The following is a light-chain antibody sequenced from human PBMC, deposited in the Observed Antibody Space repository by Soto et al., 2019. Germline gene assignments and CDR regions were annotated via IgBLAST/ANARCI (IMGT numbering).Light chain of an antibody. Sequence: ELVLTQSTGTLSLSPGERATLSCRASQSVSSSYLVWHQQNPGQAPSLLIYAASRRATGIPDRFSGSWSGTDFTLTISRLEPEDGAVYYCQQYGSSPWTFGQVTKLDI. V-gene: IGKV3-20*01. CDR1: QSVSSSY. CDR2: AAS. CDR3: QQYGSSPWT. J-gene: IGKJ1*01.